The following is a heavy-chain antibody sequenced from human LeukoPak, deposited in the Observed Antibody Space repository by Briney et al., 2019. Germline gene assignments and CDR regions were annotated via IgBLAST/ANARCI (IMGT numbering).Heavy chain of an antibody. CDR3: ARYSFWSGYLYYFDY. Sequence: SETLSLTCAAYGGSFSGYYWSWIRQPPGKGLEWIGEINHSGSTNYNPSLKSRVTISVDTSKNQFSLKLSSVTAADTAVYYCARYSFWSGYLYYFDYWGQGTLVTVSS. V-gene: IGHV4-34*01. D-gene: IGHD3-3*01. CDR1: GGSFSGYY. CDR2: INHSGST. J-gene: IGHJ4*02.